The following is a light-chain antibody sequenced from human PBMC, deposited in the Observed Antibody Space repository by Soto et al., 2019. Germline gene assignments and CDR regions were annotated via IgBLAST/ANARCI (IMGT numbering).Light chain of an antibody. CDR2: DVT. CDR1: SSEIGAYDY. CDR3: SSYTSSSTPYV. J-gene: IGLJ1*01. Sequence: QSVLTQPASVSGSPGQSITISCTGSSSEIGAYDYVSWYQQRPVKAPKLMIFDVTNRPSGVSFRFSGSKSGNTASLTISGLQTEDEADYYCSSYTSSSTPYVFGTGTKVTVL. V-gene: IGLV2-14*01.